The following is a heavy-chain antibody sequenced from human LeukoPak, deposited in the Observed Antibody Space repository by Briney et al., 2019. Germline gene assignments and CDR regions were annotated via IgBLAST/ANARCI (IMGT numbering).Heavy chain of an antibody. J-gene: IGHJ3*02. CDR2: IYTSGST. Sequence: PSETLSLTCTVSGGSVSSGSYYWSWIRQPAGKGLEWIGRIYTSGSTNYNPSLKSRVTMSVDTSKNQFSLKLSSVTAADTAVYYCARGGGWEDAFDIWGQGTMVTVSS. V-gene: IGHV4-61*02. CDR3: ARGGGWEDAFDI. CDR1: GGSVSSGSYY. D-gene: IGHD6-19*01.